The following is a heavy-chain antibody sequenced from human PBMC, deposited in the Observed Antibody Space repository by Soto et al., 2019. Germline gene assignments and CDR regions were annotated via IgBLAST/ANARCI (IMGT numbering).Heavy chain of an antibody. D-gene: IGHD2-21*02. CDR1: GFTFTSSA. CDR2: IVVGSGNT. J-gene: IGHJ6*02. Sequence: QMQLVQSGPEVKKPGTSVKVSCKASGFTFTSSAVQWVRQARGQRLEWIGWIVVGSGNTNYAQKFQERVTITRDMSTSTAYMELSSLRSEDTAVYYCAAGTYCGCDCYPFGMDVWGQGTTVTVSS. V-gene: IGHV1-58*01. CDR3: AAGTYCGCDCYPFGMDV.